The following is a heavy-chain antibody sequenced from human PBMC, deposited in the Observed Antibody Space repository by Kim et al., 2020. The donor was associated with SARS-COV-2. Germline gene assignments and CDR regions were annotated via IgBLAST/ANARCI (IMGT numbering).Heavy chain of an antibody. CDR2: MDPDNGRT. CDR1: GYTFIRYD. J-gene: IGHJ4*02. V-gene: IGHV1-8*01. CDR3: VRGAAPMVSGGGH. Sequence: ASVKVSCKASGYTFIRYDINWVRQDTGQGLEWMGWMDPDNGRTGYAEKFQGRVTMTRDSSISTAYMELSDLRSDDTAIYYCVRGAAPMVSGGGHWGQGTLVSVSS. D-gene: IGHD5-18*01.